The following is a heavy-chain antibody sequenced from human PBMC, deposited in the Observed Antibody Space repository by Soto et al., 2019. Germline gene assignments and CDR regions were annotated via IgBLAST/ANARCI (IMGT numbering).Heavy chain of an antibody. D-gene: IGHD2-15*01. J-gene: IGHJ6*02. Sequence: TSETLSLTCTVSGGSISSGDYYWSWIRQPPGKGLEWIGYIYYSGSTYYNPSLKSRVTISVDTSKNQFSLKLGSVTAADTAVYYCARVRYCSGGSCYFIRIDYGMDVWGQGTTVTVSS. V-gene: IGHV4-30-4*01. CDR2: IYYSGST. CDR1: GGSISSGDYY. CDR3: ARVRYCSGGSCYFIRIDYGMDV.